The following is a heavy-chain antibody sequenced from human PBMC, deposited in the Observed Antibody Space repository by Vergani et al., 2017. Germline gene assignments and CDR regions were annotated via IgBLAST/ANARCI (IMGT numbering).Heavy chain of an antibody. D-gene: IGHD3-10*01. CDR3: ARDRPYGSGSYYSPEYFQH. CDR2: INPNSGGT. CDR1: GYTLTGYY. V-gene: IGHV1-2*02. Sequence: QVQLVQSGAEVKKPGASVKVSCKASGYTLTGYYMHWVRQAPGQGLEWVGWINPNSGGTNYAQKFQGRVTMTRETSISTAYMELSRLRSDDTAVYYCARDRPYGSGSYYSPEYFQHWGQGTLVTVSS. J-gene: IGHJ1*01.